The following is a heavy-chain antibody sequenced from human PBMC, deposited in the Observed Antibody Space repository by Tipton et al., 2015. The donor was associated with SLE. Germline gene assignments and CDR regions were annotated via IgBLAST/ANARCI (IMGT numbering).Heavy chain of an antibody. D-gene: IGHD3-10*01. V-gene: IGHV4-4*07. Sequence: TLSLTCTVSGGSISSYYWSWIRQPAGKGLEWIGRIYTSGSTNYNPSLKSRVTISVDTSKNQFSLKLSSVTAADTAVYYCARDGAGGSGSYDAFDIWGQGTMVTVSS. CDR2: IYTSGST. J-gene: IGHJ3*02. CDR1: GGSISSYY. CDR3: ARDGAGGSGSYDAFDI.